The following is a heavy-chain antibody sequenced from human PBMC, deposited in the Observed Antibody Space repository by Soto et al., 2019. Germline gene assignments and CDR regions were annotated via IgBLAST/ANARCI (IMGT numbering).Heavy chain of an antibody. V-gene: IGHV3-48*02. CDR2: ISRTSSAI. J-gene: IGHJ4*02. CDR3: ARDGGYSGYDIYY. D-gene: IGHD5-12*01. Sequence: EVQLVESGGGLVQPGGSLRLSCAASGFTLSSYSMNWVRQAPGKGLDWVAYISRTSSAIYYADSVKGRFTISRDNANNALFLQMNSLRDEDTAVYYCARDGGYSGYDIYYWGLGTLVTVSS. CDR1: GFTLSSYS.